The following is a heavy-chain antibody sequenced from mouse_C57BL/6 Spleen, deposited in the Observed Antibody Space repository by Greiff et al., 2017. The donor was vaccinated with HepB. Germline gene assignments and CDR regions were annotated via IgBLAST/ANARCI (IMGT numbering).Heavy chain of an antibody. CDR2: ISSGGSYT. D-gene: IGHD3-2*02. Sequence: DVMLVESGGDLVKPGGSLKLSCAASGFTFSSYGMSWVRQTPDKRLEWVATISSGGSYTYYPDSVKGLFTISRDNAKNTLYLQMSSLTSEDTAMYYCARHKGNSGSYFDYWGQGTTLTVSS. J-gene: IGHJ2*01. V-gene: IGHV5-6*02. CDR1: GFTFSSYG. CDR3: ARHKGNSGSYFDY.